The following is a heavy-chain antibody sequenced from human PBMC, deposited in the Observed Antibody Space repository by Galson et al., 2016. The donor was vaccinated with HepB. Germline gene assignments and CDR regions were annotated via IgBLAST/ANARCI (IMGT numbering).Heavy chain of an antibody. Sequence: SLRLSCAGSGFIFSTHSMAWVRLAPGKGLEWVSLISSGSTYIYYADSVRGRFTISRDNAGNSLYLQMNTLRADDTAVYYCARASGGGYDWDYYYGMDVWGKGTTVTVSS. CDR3: ARASGGGYDWDYYYGMDV. V-gene: IGHV3-21*01. D-gene: IGHD5-12*01. CDR1: GFIFSTHS. J-gene: IGHJ6*04. CDR2: ISSGSTYI.